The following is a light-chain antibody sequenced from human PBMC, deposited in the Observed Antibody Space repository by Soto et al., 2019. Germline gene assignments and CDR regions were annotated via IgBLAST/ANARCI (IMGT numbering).Light chain of an antibody. CDR2: AAS. J-gene: IGKJ2*01. CDR3: QQLNTNPYT. Sequence: DLQLTQSPSFLSASVGDRVTVTCRGSQGISSYLAWYQQKPGKAPKLLIYAASTLQSGVPSRFSGSGSGTEFTLTISSLKPEDFASYYCQQLNTNPYTFGQGSKLEIK. CDR1: QGISSY. V-gene: IGKV1-9*01.